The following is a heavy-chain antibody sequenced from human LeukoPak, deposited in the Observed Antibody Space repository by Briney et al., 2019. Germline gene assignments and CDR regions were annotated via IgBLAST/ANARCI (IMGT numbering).Heavy chain of an antibody. CDR1: GFTFSSYG. V-gene: IGHV3-33*01. Sequence: PGGSLRLSCAASGFTFSSYGMHWVRQAPGKGLEWVAVIWYDGSNKYYAGSVKGRFTISRDNSKNTLYLQMNSLRAEDTAVYYCARDGSPYDFWSGYSNWFDPWGQGTLVTVSS. D-gene: IGHD3-3*01. CDR3: ARDGSPYDFWSGYSNWFDP. CDR2: IWYDGSNK. J-gene: IGHJ5*02.